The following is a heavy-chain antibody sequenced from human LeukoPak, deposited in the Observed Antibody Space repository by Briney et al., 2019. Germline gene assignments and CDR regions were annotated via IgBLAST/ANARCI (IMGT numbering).Heavy chain of an antibody. V-gene: IGHV4-61*01. J-gene: IGHJ6*02. CDR1: GGSVSSGSYY. D-gene: IGHD6-13*01. CDR3: ARERVYSSRSYGMDV. Sequence: SETLSLTCTVSGGSVSSGSYYWSWIRQPPGKGLEWIGYIYYSGSTNYNPSLKSRVTISVDTSKNQFSLKLSSVAAADTAVYYCARERVYSSRSYGMDVWGQGTTVTVSS. CDR2: IYYSGST.